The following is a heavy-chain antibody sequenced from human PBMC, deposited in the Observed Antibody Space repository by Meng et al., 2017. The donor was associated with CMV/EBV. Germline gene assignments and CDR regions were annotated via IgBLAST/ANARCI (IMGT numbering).Heavy chain of an antibody. CDR2: ISAYNGNT. CDR1: GYTFTSYG. CDR3: ARVGVGATWYFDY. V-gene: IGHV1-18*01. Sequence: VRRVQSGGEVKKPGDAVKVSCKASGYTFTSYGISGVRQAPGQGLEWMGWISAYNGNTNYAQKLQGRVTMTTDTSTSTAYMELRSLRSDDTAVYYCARVGVGATWYFDYWGQGTLVTVSS. J-gene: IGHJ4*02. D-gene: IGHD1-26*01.